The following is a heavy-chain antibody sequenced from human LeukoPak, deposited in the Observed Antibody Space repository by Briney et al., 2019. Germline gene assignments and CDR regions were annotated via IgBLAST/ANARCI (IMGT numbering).Heavy chain of an antibody. CDR2: IIPILGIA. CDR1: GGTFSSYA. Sequence: ASVKVSCKASGGTFSSYAISWVRQAPGQGLEWMGRIIPILGIANYAQKFQGRVTITADKSTSTAYMELSSLRSEDTAVYYCARDLDYYDSSGPNWFDPWGQGTLVTVSS. J-gene: IGHJ5*02. CDR3: ARDLDYYDSSGPNWFDP. D-gene: IGHD3-22*01. V-gene: IGHV1-69*04.